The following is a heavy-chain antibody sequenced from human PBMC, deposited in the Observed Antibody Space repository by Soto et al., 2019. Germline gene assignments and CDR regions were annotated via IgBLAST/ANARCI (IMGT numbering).Heavy chain of an antibody. Sequence: GGSLRLSCAASGFTFSSYAMSWVRQAPGKGLEWVSAISGSGGSTYYADSVKGRFTISRDNSKNTLYLQMNSLRAEDTAVYYCARAKLERTYYLDYWGQGTLVTVSS. J-gene: IGHJ4*02. D-gene: IGHD1-1*01. CDR1: GFTFSSYA. V-gene: IGHV3-23*01. CDR3: ARAKLERTYYLDY. CDR2: ISGSGGST.